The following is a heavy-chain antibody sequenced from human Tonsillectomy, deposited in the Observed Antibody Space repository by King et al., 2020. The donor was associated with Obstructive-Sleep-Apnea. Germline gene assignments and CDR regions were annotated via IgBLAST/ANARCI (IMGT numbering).Heavy chain of an antibody. CDR1: GFSFDTYG. CDR3: ARGGWCSGGRCYFDS. V-gene: IGHV3-33*05. D-gene: IGHD2-15*01. J-gene: IGHJ4*02. Sequence: VQLVESGGGVVQPGRSLSLSCAASGFSFDTYGMNWVRQAPGKGLEWVALISYDGSKSYYADSVKGRFSISRDNSKNMLSLQMNSLGADDTAVYFCARGGWCSGGRCYFDSWGQGTLVTVSS. CDR2: ISYDGSKS.